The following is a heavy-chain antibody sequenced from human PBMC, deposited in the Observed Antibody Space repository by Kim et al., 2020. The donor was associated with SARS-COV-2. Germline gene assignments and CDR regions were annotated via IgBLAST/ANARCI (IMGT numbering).Heavy chain of an antibody. D-gene: IGHD2-8*01. CDR2: IRNRDNLI. CDR1: GFTFISYS. Sequence: GGSLRLSCAASGFTFISYSMNWVRQAPGKGLEWISYIRNRDNLIFYADSVKGRFTISGDNAKNSLYLQMNSLRDEDTAVYYCVRDDKYAFDYWGQGILVTVSS. CDR3: VRDDKYAFDY. V-gene: IGHV3-48*02. J-gene: IGHJ4*02.